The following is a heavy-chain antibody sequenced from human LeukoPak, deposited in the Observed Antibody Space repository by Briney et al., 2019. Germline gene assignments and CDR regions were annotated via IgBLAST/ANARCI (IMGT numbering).Heavy chain of an antibody. CDR2: ISYDGSNK. CDR1: GFTLSTYG. V-gene: IGHV3-30*18. Sequence: PGRSLRLSCAASGFTLSTYGMHWVRQAPGKGPEWVAVISYDGSNKYYADSVKGRFTISRDNSKNTLYLQMDSLRAEDTAVYYCAKVGVSNGWSHYFDDWGQGTLVTVSS. J-gene: IGHJ4*02. CDR3: AKVGVSNGWSHYFDD. D-gene: IGHD6-13*01.